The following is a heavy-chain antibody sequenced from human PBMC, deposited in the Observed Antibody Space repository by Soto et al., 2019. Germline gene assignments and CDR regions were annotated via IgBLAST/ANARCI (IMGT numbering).Heavy chain of an antibody. D-gene: IGHD6-6*01. J-gene: IGHJ6*02. CDR1: GFTFSSYS. CDR3: ARNESSNIYGMDV. V-gene: IGHV3-21*01. CDR2: ISSSSFSI. Sequence: GGSLRLSCAASGFTFSSYSMNWARQAPGKGLEWVSSISSSSFSINYADSVKGRFSISRDNAQNSLHLQMNNLRAEDTAVYYCARNESSNIYGMDVWGQGTTVTVS.